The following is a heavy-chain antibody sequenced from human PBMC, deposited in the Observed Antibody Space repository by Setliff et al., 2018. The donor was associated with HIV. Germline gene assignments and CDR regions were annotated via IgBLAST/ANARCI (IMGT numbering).Heavy chain of an antibody. V-gene: IGHV1-18*01. CDR2: ISAYNGNT. CDR3: AREHSTTWPYFDF. CDR1: GYTFTTYG. J-gene: IGHJ4*02. Sequence: ASVKVSCKASGYTFTTYGISWVRQAPGQGLEWMGWISAYNGNTNYAQNLQGRVTMTTDTSTSTAYMELRSLRSDDTAVYFCAREHSTTWPYFDFWGQGTLVTGLL. D-gene: IGHD6-13*01.